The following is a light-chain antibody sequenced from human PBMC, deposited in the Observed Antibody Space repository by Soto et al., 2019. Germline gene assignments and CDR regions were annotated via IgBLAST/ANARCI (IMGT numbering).Light chain of an antibody. CDR2: GAS. V-gene: IGKV1-27*01. CDR3: QKYNSAHFT. Sequence: DIQMTQSPSSLSASVGDRVTITCRASQDISNFLVWFQQKPGKVPNLLIYGASTLQSGVPSRFSGSGSGTDFTLRISNQQPEDVATYFCQKYNSAHFTFGPGTTMDIK. J-gene: IGKJ3*01. CDR1: QDISNF.